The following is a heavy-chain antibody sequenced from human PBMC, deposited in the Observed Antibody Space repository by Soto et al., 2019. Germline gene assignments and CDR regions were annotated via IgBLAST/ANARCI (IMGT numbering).Heavy chain of an antibody. Sequence: QVQLQESGPGLVKPSQTLSLTCTVSRGSISSGGYYWSWIRQHPGKGLEWIGYIYYSGITYSNPSLKSRVTISVVKSKNQFSLKLSSVTAADTAVYYCARVSVTFFDYWGQGTLVTVSS. CDR1: RGSISSGGYY. V-gene: IGHV4-31*03. J-gene: IGHJ4*02. CDR2: IYYSGIT. CDR3: ARVSVTFFDY.